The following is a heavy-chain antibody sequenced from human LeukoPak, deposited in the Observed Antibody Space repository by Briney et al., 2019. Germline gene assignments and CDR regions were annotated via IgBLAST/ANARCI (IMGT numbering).Heavy chain of an antibody. J-gene: IGHJ4*02. V-gene: IGHV4-59*01. CDR2: IYYSGST. Sequence: SETLSLTCTVSGGSISSYYWSWIRQPPGKGLEWIGYIYYSGSTNYNPSLKSRVTISVDTSKNQFSLKLSSVTAADTAVYYCARVAPEAASLDYWGQGTVVTVSS. CDR1: GGSISSYY. CDR3: ARVAPEAASLDY. D-gene: IGHD6-13*01.